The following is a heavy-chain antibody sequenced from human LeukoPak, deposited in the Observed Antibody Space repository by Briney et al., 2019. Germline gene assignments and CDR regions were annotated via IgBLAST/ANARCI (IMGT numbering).Heavy chain of an antibody. CDR3: ATNPHYYDSSGYYMGFAFDI. Sequence: SVKVSCKASGGTFSSYAISWVRQAPGQGLEWMGGIIHIFGTANYAQKFQGRVTITTDESTSTAYMELSSLRSEDTAVYYCATNPHYYDSSGYYMGFAFDIWGQGTMVTVSS. CDR2: IIHIFGTA. D-gene: IGHD3-22*01. CDR1: GGTFSSYA. J-gene: IGHJ3*02. V-gene: IGHV1-69*05.